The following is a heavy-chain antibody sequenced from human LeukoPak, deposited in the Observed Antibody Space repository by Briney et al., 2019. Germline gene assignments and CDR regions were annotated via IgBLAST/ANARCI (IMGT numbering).Heavy chain of an antibody. CDR3: AKDGIYYDSSGYSYFLSFDY. V-gene: IGHV3-23*01. D-gene: IGHD3-22*01. CDR1: GFTFSSYA. Sequence: GGSLGLSCAASGFTFSSYAMSWVRQAPGKGLEWVSAISGSGGSTYYADSVKGRFTISRDNSKNTLYLQMNSLRAEDTAVYYCAKDGIYYDSSGYSYFLSFDYWGQGTLVTVSS. J-gene: IGHJ4*02. CDR2: ISGSGGST.